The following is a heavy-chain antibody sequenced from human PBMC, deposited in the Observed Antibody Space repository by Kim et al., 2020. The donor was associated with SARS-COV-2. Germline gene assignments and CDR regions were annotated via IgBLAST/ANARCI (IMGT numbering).Heavy chain of an antibody. CDR3: ARDSFRVAAEPTFDY. CDR2: IYHSGST. D-gene: IGHD6-13*01. V-gene: IGHV4-4*02. Sequence: SETLSLTCAVSGGSISSSNWWSWVRQPPGKGLEWIGEIYHSGSTNYNPSLKSRVTISVDKSKNQFSLKLSSVTAADTAVYYCARDSFRVAAEPTFDYWGQGTLVTVSS. CDR1: GGSISSSNW. J-gene: IGHJ4*02.